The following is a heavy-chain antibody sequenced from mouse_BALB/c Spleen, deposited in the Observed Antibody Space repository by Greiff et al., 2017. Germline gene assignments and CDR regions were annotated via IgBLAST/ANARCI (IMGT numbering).Heavy chain of an antibody. J-gene: IGHJ4*01. CDR1: GFSLTSYG. Sequence: VKLMESGPGLVQPSQSLSITCTVSGFSLTSYGVHWIRQSPGKGLEWLGVIWSGGSTDYNAAFISRLSISKDNSKSQVFFKMNSLQTNDTAIYYCAREGGYAMDYWGQGTSVTVSS. CDR2: IWSGGST. CDR3: AREGGYAMDY. V-gene: IGHV2-2*02.